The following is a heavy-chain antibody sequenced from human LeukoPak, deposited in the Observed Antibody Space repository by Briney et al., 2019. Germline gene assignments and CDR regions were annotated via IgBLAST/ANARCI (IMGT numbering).Heavy chain of an antibody. CDR3: AKDRLPGGIAVAGTDDGMDV. Sequence: PGGSLRLSCAASGFTFSSYGMHWVRQVPGKGLEWVSLISGDGGDTYYADSVKGRFTISRNNSRNSLYLQMNSLRTEDTAFYYCAKDRLPGGIAVAGTDDGMDVWGQGTTVTVSS. CDR1: GFTFSSYG. V-gene: IGHV3-43*02. CDR2: ISGDGGDT. D-gene: IGHD6-19*01. J-gene: IGHJ6*02.